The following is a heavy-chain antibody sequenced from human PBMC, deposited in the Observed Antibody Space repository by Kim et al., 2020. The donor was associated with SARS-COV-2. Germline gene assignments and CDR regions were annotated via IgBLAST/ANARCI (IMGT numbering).Heavy chain of an antibody. D-gene: IGHD6-19*01. J-gene: IGHJ6*02. V-gene: IGHV3-20*01. CDR3: VSGWPLQNCYYGMDV. CDR1: GFTFDDYG. Sequence: GGSLRLSCAASGFTFDDYGMSWVRQAPGKGLEWVSGINWNGGSTGYADSVKGRFTISRDNAKNSLYLQMNSLRAEDTALYHCVSGWPLQNCYYGMDVWGQGTTVTVSS. CDR2: INWNGGST.